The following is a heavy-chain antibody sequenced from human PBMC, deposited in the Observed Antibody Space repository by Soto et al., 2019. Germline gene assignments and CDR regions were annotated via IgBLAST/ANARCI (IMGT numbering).Heavy chain of an antibody. Sequence: AASVKVSCKASGYTFTSYHMHWVRQAPGQGLEWMGIINPSGGSASYAQKFQGTVTMTRDTSTSTVYMELSSLRSEDTAVYYCARDVSAAAGLFDYWGQGTLVTVSS. CDR2: INPSGGSA. CDR1: GYTFTSYH. CDR3: ARDVSAAAGLFDY. D-gene: IGHD6-13*01. V-gene: IGHV1-46*01. J-gene: IGHJ4*02.